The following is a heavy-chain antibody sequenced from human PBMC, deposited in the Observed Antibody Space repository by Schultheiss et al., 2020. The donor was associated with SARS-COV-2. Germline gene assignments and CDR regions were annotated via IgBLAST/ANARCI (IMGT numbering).Heavy chain of an antibody. D-gene: IGHD6-19*01. J-gene: IGHJ4*02. CDR2: IYHSGST. CDR1: GGSVSSGSYY. Sequence: SETLSLTCTVSGGSVSSGSYYWGWIRQPPGKGLEWIGSIYHSGSTYYNPSLKSRVTISVDTSKNQFSLKLSSVTAADTAVYYCARLSVAGQGLDYWGQGTLVTVSS. V-gene: IGHV4-39*07. CDR3: ARLSVAGQGLDY.